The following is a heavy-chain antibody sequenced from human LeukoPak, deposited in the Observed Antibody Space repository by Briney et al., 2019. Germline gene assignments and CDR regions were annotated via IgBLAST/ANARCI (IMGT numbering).Heavy chain of an antibody. J-gene: IGHJ4*02. CDR1: GYSISSGYY. CDR2: IYHSGST. CDR3: ARGSYSSGWRFDY. D-gene: IGHD6-19*01. Sequence: SETLSLTCTVSGYSISSGYYWGWIRQPPGKGLEWIGSIYHSGSTYYNPSLKSRVTISVDTSKNQFSLKLSSVTAADTAVYYCARGSYSSGWRFDYWGQGTLVTVSS. V-gene: IGHV4-38-2*02.